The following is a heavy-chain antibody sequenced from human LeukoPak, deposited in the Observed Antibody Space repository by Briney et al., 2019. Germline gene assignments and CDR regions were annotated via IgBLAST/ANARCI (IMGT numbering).Heavy chain of an antibody. D-gene: IGHD6-19*01. V-gene: IGHV4-34*01. CDR1: GGSFSGYY. CDR3: ARGDYGSGWFVVY. CDR2: IYHTGST. J-gene: IGHJ4*02. Sequence: SETLSLTCAVYGGSFSGYYWTWIRQSPGKGLEWIGEIYHTGSTNFNPSLKSRVTISMDTSKNQFSLNLRSVTAADTAVYYCARGDYGSGWFVVYWGQGTLVTVSS.